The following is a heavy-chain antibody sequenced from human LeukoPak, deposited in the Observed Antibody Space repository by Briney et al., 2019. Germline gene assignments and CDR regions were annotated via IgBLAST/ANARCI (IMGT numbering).Heavy chain of an antibody. CDR2: ISGSGGST. CDR3: AKEGAYCGGDCRPAGFDY. Sequence: GGSLRLSCAASGFTFSSYGMSWVRQAPGKGLEWVSAISGSGGSTYYADSVKGRFTISRDNSKNTLYLQMNSLRAEDTAVYYCAKEGAYCGGDCRPAGFDYWGQGTLVTVSS. J-gene: IGHJ4*02. D-gene: IGHD2-21*02. V-gene: IGHV3-23*01. CDR1: GFTFSSYG.